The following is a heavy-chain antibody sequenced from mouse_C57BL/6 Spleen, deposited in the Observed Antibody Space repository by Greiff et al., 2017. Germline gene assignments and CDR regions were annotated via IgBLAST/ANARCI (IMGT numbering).Heavy chain of an antibody. CDR3: ARGGITTVVATRCAY. V-gene: IGHV1-52*01. CDR1: GYTFTSSW. D-gene: IGHD1-1*01. Sequence: QVQLQQPGAELVRPGSSVKLSCKASGYTFTSSWMHWVKQRPIQGLEWIGNIDPSDSETHYNQKFKDKATLTVDKSSSTAYMQLSSLTSEDSAVYYCARGGITTVVATRCAYWGQGTLVTVSA. CDR2: IDPSDSET. J-gene: IGHJ3*01.